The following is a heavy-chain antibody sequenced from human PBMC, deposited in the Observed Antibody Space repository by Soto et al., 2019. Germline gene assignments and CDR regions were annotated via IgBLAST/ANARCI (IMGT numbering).Heavy chain of an antibody. CDR1: GGSFSGYY. J-gene: IGHJ5*02. CDR2: INHSGST. V-gene: IGHV4-34*01. CDR3: ARGRGIAARRGYWFDP. D-gene: IGHD6-6*01. Sequence: QVQLQQWGAGLLKPSETLSLTCAVYGGSFSGYYWSWIRQPPGKGLEWIGEINHSGSTNYNPSLKSRVTISVDPSKNQFSLKLSSVTAADTAVYYCARGRGIAARRGYWFDPWGQGTLVTVSS.